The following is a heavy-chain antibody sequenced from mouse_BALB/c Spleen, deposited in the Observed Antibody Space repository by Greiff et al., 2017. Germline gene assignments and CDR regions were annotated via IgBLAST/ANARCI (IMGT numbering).Heavy chain of an antibody. CDR2: IDPANGNT. CDR3: ARSPLGREYYYAMDY. J-gene: IGHJ4*01. V-gene: IGHV14-3*02. Sequence: VQLKESGAELVKPGASVKLSCTASGFNIKDTYMHWVKQRPEQGLEWIGRIDPANGNTKYDPKFQGKATITADTSSNTAYLQLSSLTSEDTAVYYCARSPLGREYYYAMDYWGQGTSVTVSS. CDR1: GFNIKDTY. D-gene: IGHD4-1*01.